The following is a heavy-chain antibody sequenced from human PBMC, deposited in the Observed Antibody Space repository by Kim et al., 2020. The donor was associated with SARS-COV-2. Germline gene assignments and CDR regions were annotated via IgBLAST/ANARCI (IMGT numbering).Heavy chain of an antibody. Sequence: RVTISEDTSKNQFSLKLSSVTAADTAVYYCARARLVLVLGRGQPNSWFDPWGQGTLVTVSS. J-gene: IGHJ5*02. V-gene: IGHV4-34*01. CDR3: ARARLVLVLGRGQPNSWFDP. D-gene: IGHD6-19*01.